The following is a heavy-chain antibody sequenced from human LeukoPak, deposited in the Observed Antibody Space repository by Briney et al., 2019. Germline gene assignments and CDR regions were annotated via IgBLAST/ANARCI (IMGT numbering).Heavy chain of an antibody. Sequence: PSETLSVTCAVYGGTFSGYYWSWIRQPPGKRLEWIGEINHSGSTNYNPSLKSRVTISVDTSKNQFSLKLSSVTAADTAVYYCAREWLARGGYYWGQGTLVTVSS. CDR3: AREWLARGGYY. J-gene: IGHJ4*02. V-gene: IGHV4-34*01. D-gene: IGHD3-22*01. CDR1: GGTFSGYY. CDR2: INHSGST.